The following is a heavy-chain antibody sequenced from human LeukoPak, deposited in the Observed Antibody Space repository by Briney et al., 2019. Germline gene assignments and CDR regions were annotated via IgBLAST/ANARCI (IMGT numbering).Heavy chain of an antibody. Sequence: GGSLRLSCVASGLTFSNFWMTWVRQAPGEGLEWVASINQDGSEKYYVDSVKGRFIISRDNAKSSLYLQMDSLRAEETAVYYCARQLELSSDLDYWGQGTLVTVSS. CDR1: GLTFSNFW. V-gene: IGHV3-7*03. CDR3: ARQLELSSDLDY. J-gene: IGHJ4*02. D-gene: IGHD1-1*01. CDR2: INQDGSEK.